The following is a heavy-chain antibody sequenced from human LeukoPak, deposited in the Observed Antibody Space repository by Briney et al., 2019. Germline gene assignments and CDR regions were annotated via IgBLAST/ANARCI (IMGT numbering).Heavy chain of an antibody. CDR3: ARGLNWGSNWFDP. CDR2: INHSGST. CDR1: GGSFSGYY. V-gene: IGHV4-34*01. J-gene: IGHJ5*02. Sequence: SETLSLTCAVYGGSFSGYYWSWICQPPGKGLEWIGEINHSGSTNYNPSLKSRVTISVDTSKNQFSLKLSSVTAADTAVYYCARGLNWGSNWFDPWGQGTLVTVSS. D-gene: IGHD7-27*01.